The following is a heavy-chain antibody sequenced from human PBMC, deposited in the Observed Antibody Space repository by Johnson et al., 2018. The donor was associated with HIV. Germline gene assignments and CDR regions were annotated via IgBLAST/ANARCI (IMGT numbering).Heavy chain of an antibody. CDR2: IYSGGST. Sequence: MLLVESGGGLVQPGGSLRLSCAASGFTVSSNYMSWVRQAPGKGLEWVSVIYSGGSTYYADSVKGRFTISRDNSKNTLYLQMNSLRAEDTAVYYCARDIPQADAFDIWGQGTMVTVSS. J-gene: IGHJ3*02. D-gene: IGHD2-2*02. CDR3: ARDIPQADAFDI. V-gene: IGHV3-66*01. CDR1: GFTVSSNY.